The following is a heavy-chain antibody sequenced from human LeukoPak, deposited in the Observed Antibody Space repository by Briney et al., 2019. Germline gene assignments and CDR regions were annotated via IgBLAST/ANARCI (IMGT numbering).Heavy chain of an antibody. D-gene: IGHD3-10*01. CDR3: ARRPNVLLWFGESTTPRYFDY. Sequence: PSETLSLTCTVSGYSISSGYYWGWIRQPPGKGLEWIGSIYHSGSTYYDPSLKSRVTISVDTSKNQFSLKLSSVTAADTAVYYCARRPNVLLWFGESTTPRYFDYWGQGTLVTVSS. J-gene: IGHJ4*02. CDR2: IYHSGST. CDR1: GYSISSGYY. V-gene: IGHV4-38-2*02.